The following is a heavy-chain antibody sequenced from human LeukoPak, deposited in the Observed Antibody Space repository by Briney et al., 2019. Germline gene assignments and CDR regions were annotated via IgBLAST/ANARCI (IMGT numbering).Heavy chain of an antibody. V-gene: IGHV5-51*01. CDR2: IYPADSDT. J-gene: IGHJ5*02. D-gene: IGHD1/OR15-1a*01. CDR3: ARHLITRTYNRFIPIIWFDP. Sequence: GESLKISCKGSGYSFTSYWIGWVRQLPGKGLEWMGIIYPADSDTRYSPSFQGQVTISADKSIRTASLQWSSLKASDTAMYYCARHLITRTYNRFIPIIWFDPWGQGTLVTVSS. CDR1: GYSFTSYW.